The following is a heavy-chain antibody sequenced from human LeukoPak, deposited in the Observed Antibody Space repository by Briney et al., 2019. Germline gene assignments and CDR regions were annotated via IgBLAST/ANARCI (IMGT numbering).Heavy chain of an antibody. Sequence: GGSLRLSCAASGFTFDDYGMSWVRQAPGKGLEWVSGINWNGGSTGYADSVKGRFTISRDNSKNTLYLQMNSLRAEDTAVYYCAKEKDVLLWFGEVGGYFDYWGQGTLVTVSS. CDR3: AKEKDVLLWFGEVGGYFDY. J-gene: IGHJ4*02. D-gene: IGHD3-10*01. V-gene: IGHV3-20*04. CDR1: GFTFDDYG. CDR2: INWNGGST.